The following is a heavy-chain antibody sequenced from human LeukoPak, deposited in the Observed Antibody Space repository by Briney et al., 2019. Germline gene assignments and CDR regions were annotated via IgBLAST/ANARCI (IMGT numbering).Heavy chain of an antibody. V-gene: IGHV3-11*01. CDR2: ISSGGGGVI. D-gene: IGHD6-13*01. Sequence: GGSLRLSCVASGFTFSDYYMSWIRQAPGKGLEWISYISSGGGGVIYYADSMKGRFTISRDNAKNSLYLQMNSLTAEDMAVYYCARDIAWQQLAVFDYWGQGTMVTVSS. CDR3: ARDIAWQQLAVFDY. CDR1: GFTFSDYY. J-gene: IGHJ4*02.